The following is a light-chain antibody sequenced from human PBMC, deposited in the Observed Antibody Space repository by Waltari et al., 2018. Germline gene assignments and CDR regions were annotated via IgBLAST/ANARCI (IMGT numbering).Light chain of an antibody. CDR1: RSVSSN. J-gene: IGKJ1*01. V-gene: IGKV3-15*01. Sequence: EIVMTQSPATLSVSPGERATLSCRASRSVSSNLAWYPQKPGQAPRLLIYGASTRATGIPARFSGSGSGTEFTLTISSLQSEDFAVYYCQQYNNWPPVFGQGTKVEIK. CDR2: GAS. CDR3: QQYNNWPPV.